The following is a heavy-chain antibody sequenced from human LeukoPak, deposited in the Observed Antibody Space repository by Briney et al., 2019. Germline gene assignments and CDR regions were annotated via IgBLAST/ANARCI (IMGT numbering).Heavy chain of an antibody. CDR1: GGSFSGYY. D-gene: IGHD6-13*01. CDR3: ARVMEQQLIEYYFDY. V-gene: IGHV4-59*01. J-gene: IGHJ4*02. Sequence: PSETLSLTCAVYGGSFSGYYWSWIRQPPGKGLEWIGYIYYSGSTNYNPSLKSRVTISVDTSKNQFSLKLSSVTAADTAVYYCARVMEQQLIEYYFDYWGQGTLVTVSS. CDR2: IYYSGST.